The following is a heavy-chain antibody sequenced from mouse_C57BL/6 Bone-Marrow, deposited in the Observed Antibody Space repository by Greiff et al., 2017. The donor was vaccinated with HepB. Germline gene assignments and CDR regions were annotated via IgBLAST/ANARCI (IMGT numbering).Heavy chain of an antibody. CDR2: FYPGSGSI. D-gene: IGHD2-3*01. Sequence: VQLQESGAELVKPGASVKLSCKASGYTFTEYPIHWVKQRSGQGLEWIGWFYPGSGSIKYNEKFKDKATLTADKSASTVDMELSRLTSEDSAVYFCARHEGLLGYFDYWGEGTTLTVSS. V-gene: IGHV1-62-2*01. J-gene: IGHJ2*01. CDR3: ARHEGLLGYFDY. CDR1: GYTFTEYP.